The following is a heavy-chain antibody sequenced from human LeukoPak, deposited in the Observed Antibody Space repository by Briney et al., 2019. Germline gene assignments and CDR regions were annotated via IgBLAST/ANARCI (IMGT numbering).Heavy chain of an antibody. Sequence: SETLSLTCTVSGGSINSYYWSWIRQPPGKGLEWIGYIYYSGSTNYNPSLKSRVTISVDTSKNQFSLKLNSVTAADTAVYYCARSNTATRIDYWGQGTLVTVSS. J-gene: IGHJ4*02. CDR1: GGSINSYY. V-gene: IGHV4-59*12. D-gene: IGHD5-18*01. CDR3: ARSNTATRIDY. CDR2: IYYSGST.